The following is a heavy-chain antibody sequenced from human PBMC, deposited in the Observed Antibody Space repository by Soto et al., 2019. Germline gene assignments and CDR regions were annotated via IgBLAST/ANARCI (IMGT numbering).Heavy chain of an antibody. CDR3: AREWLRFHNWFDP. Sequence: XSVKVSCKASGYTFTSYGISWGRQAPGQGLEWMGWISAYNGNTNYSQKLQGRVTMTTDTSTSTAYMELRSLRSDDTAVYYCAREWLRFHNWFDPWGQGTLVTVSS. CDR1: GYTFTSYG. D-gene: IGHD5-12*01. V-gene: IGHV1-18*01. CDR2: ISAYNGNT. J-gene: IGHJ5*02.